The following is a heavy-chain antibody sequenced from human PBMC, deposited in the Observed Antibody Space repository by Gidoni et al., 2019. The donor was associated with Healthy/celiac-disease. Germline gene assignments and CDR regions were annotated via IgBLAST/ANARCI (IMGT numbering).Heavy chain of an antibody. V-gene: IGHV1-69*01. D-gene: IGHD3-22*01. CDR2: IIPIFGTE. CDR1: GGTFSSYA. J-gene: IGHJ4*02. Sequence: QVQLVQSGAEVKKPGSSVTVSCTSSGGTFSSYAISWVRQAPGQGLECMGGIIPIFGTENYEQKFQGRGTITADESTSTAYMELSSLRSEDTAVYYCARLTGPSSGYSYWGQGTLVTVSS. CDR3: ARLTGPSSGYSY.